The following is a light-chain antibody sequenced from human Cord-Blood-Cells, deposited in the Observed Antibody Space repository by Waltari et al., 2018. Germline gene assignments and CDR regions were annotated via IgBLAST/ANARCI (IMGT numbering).Light chain of an antibody. CDR2: GAS. CDR1: QSVSSN. J-gene: IGKJ2*01. Sequence: EIVMTQSPAPLSVSPGERATLSCRASQSVSSNLAWYQQKPGQAPRLLIYGASTRATGSPARFSGSGSGTEFTLTISSLQSEDFAVYYCQQYNNWPPYTFGQGTKLEIK. CDR3: QQYNNWPPYT. V-gene: IGKV3-15*01.